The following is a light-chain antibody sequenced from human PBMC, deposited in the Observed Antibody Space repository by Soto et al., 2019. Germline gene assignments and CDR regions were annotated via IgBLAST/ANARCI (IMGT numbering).Light chain of an antibody. J-gene: IGKJ1*01. CDR3: QQYYSRWT. CDR1: QGISSY. Sequence: AIRMTQSPSSFSASTGDRVTITCRASQGISSYLAWYQQKPGKAPKLLIYAASTLQNGVPSRFSGSGSGTDFTLTISCLQYEDFVTYYCQQYYSRWTFGQGTKVEIK. V-gene: IGKV1-8*01. CDR2: AAS.